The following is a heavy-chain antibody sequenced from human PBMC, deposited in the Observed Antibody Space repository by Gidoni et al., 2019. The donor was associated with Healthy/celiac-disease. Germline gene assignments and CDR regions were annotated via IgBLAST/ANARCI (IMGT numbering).Heavy chain of an antibody. V-gene: IGHV4-34*01. J-gene: IGHJ4*02. CDR3: ARSSGWLGVKV. CDR1: GGSVSGYY. Sequence: QVQLQQWGAGLLTPSETLSLTCAVYGGSVSGYYWSCIRQPPGKGLEWIGETNHSGSTNYNPSLKSRVTISVETSKKQFSLKLSSVTAADTAVYYCARSSGWLGVKVWGQGTLVTVSS. D-gene: IGHD6-19*01. CDR2: TNHSGST.